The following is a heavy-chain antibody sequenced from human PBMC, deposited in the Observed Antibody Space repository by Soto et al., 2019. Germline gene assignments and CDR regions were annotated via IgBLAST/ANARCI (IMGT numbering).Heavy chain of an antibody. CDR1: GFTFSSFG. CDR3: ARYLIIPRAFDI. Sequence: PGGSLRLSCAASGFTFSSFGMHWVRQAQGKGLEWVAVISYDGSNKYYADSVKGRFTISRDNSKNTLYLQMHSLRAEDTAVYYCARYLIIPRAFDIWGQGTTVTVSS. D-gene: IGHD2-21*01. V-gene: IGHV3-30*03. J-gene: IGHJ3*02. CDR2: ISYDGSNK.